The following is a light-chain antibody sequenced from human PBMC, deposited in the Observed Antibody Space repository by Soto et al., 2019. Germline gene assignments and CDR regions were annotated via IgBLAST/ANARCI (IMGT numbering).Light chain of an antibody. V-gene: IGKV4-1*01. CDR3: QQYYHAPIT. J-gene: IGKJ5*01. CDR2: WAS. CDR1: QSLLYTSNHTNY. Sequence: DIVMTQSPDSLAVSLGARATINCKSSQSLLYTSNHTNYLASYQQTPGQPPKLIIVWASTRASGVPERFSGSGSGTDFTLSIGSLQAEDVAVYYCQQYYHAPITFGQGTRLELK.